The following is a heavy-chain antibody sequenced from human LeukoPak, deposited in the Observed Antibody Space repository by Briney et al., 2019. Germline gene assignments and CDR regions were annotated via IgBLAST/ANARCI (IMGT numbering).Heavy chain of an antibody. Sequence: ASVKVSCKASGYTFTDYYNHWVRQAPGQGLEWMGWINPNSGGTNYAQKFQGRVTMTRDTSITTAYMELSSLTSDDTAVCYCASKGSGYCSSTGCQGAFDIWGQGTMVTVSS. D-gene: IGHD2-2*01. V-gene: IGHV1-2*02. J-gene: IGHJ3*02. CDR3: ASKGSGYCSSTGCQGAFDI. CDR1: GYTFTDYY. CDR2: INPNSGGT.